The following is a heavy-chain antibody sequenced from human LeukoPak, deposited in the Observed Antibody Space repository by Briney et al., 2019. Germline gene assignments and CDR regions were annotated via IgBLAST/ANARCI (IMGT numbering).Heavy chain of an antibody. CDR3: ARLSGYLYYYYYGMDV. Sequence: PGRPLRLSCAASGFTFSSYAMHWVRQAPGKGLEWVAVISYDGSNKYYADSVKGRFTISRDNSKNTLYLQMNSLRAEDTAVYYCARLSGYLYYYYYGMDVWGQGTTVTVSS. V-gene: IGHV3-30*04. CDR1: GFTFSSYA. CDR2: ISYDGSNK. D-gene: IGHD3-10*01. J-gene: IGHJ6*02.